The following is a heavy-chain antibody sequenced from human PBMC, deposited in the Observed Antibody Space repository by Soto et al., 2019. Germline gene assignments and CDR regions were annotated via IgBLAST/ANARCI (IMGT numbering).Heavy chain of an antibody. D-gene: IGHD2-8*01. V-gene: IGHV3-66*01. CDR3: ARDCLWCMHDAFDI. CDR2: IYSGGST. Sequence: GGSLRLSCAASGFTVSSNYMSWVRQAPGKGLEWVSVIYSGGSTYYADSVKGRFTISRDNSKNTLYLQMNSLRAEDTAVYYCARDCLWCMHDAFDIWGQGTMVTVSS. J-gene: IGHJ3*02. CDR1: GFTVSSNY.